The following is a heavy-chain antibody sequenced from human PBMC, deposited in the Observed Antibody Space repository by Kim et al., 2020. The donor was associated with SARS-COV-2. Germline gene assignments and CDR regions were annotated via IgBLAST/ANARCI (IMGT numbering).Heavy chain of an antibody. D-gene: IGHD6-19*01. Sequence: ASVKVSCKASGYTFTNYYMHWVRQAPGQGLEWMGVINPTGVTTKQAQKFQGRVTMTRDTSTSTVYMELSSLRSEDTAVYYCATEVAGTGTFDIWGQGTMVTVSS. CDR3: ATEVAGTGTFDI. CDR1: GYTFTNYY. V-gene: IGHV1-46*01. CDR2: INPTGVTT. J-gene: IGHJ3*02.